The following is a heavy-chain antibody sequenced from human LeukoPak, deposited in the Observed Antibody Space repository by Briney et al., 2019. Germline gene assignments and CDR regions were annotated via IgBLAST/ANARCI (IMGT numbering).Heavy chain of an antibody. V-gene: IGHV1-18*01. J-gene: IGHJ4*02. CDR1: GYTFTSYG. D-gene: IGHD3-9*01. CDR3: ARDPGQYYDILTGYYTPYYFDY. CDR2: ISTYNADT. Sequence: ASVKVSCKASGYTFTSYGISWFRQAPGQGLEWMGWISTYNADTDYAQKFQGRVTMTTETSTSTAYMELRSLISDDTAVYYCARDPGQYYDILTGYYTPYYFDYWGQGTLVIVSS.